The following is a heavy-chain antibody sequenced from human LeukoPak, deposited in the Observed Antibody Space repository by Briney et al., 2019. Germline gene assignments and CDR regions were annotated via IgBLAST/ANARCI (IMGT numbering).Heavy chain of an antibody. D-gene: IGHD1-26*01. CDR2: IKQDGSEK. CDR1: EFTFNHYW. CDR3: ARQETSSYNGAFDI. Sequence: GGSLRLSCVASEFTFNHYWMNWVRQAPGKGLEWVANIKQDGSEKYYVDSVKGRFTISRDNAKNSLYLQMNSLRADDTAVYHCARQETSSYNGAFDIWGQGTMVTVSS. J-gene: IGHJ3*02. V-gene: IGHV3-7*01.